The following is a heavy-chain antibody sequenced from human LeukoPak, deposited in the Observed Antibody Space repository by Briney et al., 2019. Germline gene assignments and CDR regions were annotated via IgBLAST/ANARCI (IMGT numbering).Heavy chain of an antibody. CDR2: ISGSGGST. D-gene: IGHD6-19*01. V-gene: IGHV3-23*01. Sequence: GGSLRLSCAASGFTFRNYAMGWVRQAPGKGLEWVSAISGSGGSTYYADSVKGRFTISRDNSKNTLYLQMNSLRAEDTAVYYCAKDFQWLGSFDYWGQGTLVTVSS. J-gene: IGHJ4*02. CDR3: AKDFQWLGSFDY. CDR1: GFTFRNYA.